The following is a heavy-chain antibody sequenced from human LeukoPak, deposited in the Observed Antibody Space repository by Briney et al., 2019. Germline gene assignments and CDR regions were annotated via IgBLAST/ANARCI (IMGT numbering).Heavy chain of an antibody. CDR3: ARGLTRDGYNYIPLYYFDY. D-gene: IGHD5-24*01. J-gene: IGHJ4*02. CDR2: INPASGSA. Sequence: ASVKVSCKASGYTFTGHYMHWVRQAPGQGLEWMGIINPASGSATYAQKFQGRVTMTRDVSTNTFYMEVSSLRSEDTAAYYFARGLTRDGYNYIPLYYFDYWGQGTLVTVSS. CDR1: GYTFTGHY. V-gene: IGHV1-46*01.